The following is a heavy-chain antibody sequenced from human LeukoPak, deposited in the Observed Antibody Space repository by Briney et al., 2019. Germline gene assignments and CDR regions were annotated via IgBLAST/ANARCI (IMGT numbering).Heavy chain of an antibody. CDR1: GFTFRNYA. J-gene: IGHJ5*02. D-gene: IGHD3-22*01. CDR3: TRGGNYYDTSGSNWFDP. Sequence: GGSLRLSCAASGFTFRNYAMGWVRQAPGTGLEWVSSISVSGGSTYYADSVKGRFTTSRDNSKSTLFLQMNSLRAEDTAVYYCTRGGNYYDTSGSNWFDPWGQGSLVTVSS. CDR2: ISVSGGST. V-gene: IGHV3-23*01.